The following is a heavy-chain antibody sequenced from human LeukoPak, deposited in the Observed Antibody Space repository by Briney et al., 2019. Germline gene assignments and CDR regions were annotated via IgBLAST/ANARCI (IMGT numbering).Heavy chain of an antibody. CDR3: ASSCGLIRHHMDV. J-gene: IGHJ6*03. CDR2: IKQDGSEK. CDR1: GFTFSSYW. V-gene: IGHV3-7*01. Sequence: GGSLRLSCAASGFTFSSYWMSWVRQAPGKGLEWVANIKQDGSEKYYVDSVKGRFTISRDNAKNSLYLQMNSLRAGDTAVYYCASSCGLIRHHMDVWGKGTTVTVSS.